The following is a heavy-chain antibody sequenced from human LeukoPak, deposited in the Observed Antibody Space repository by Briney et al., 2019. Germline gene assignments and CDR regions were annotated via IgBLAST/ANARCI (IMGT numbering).Heavy chain of an antibody. D-gene: IGHD2-2*01. CDR2: ISGSGGST. CDR1: GFTFSSYA. J-gene: IGHJ4*02. CDR3: ARYCSTTNCYAFDS. V-gene: IGHV3-23*01. Sequence: GGSLRLSCAASGFTFSSYAMSWVRQAPGKGLEWVSAISGSGGSTYYADSVKGRFTISRDNSKNTLYLQVNSLRAEDTAIYYCARYCSTTNCYAFDSWGQGTLVTVSS.